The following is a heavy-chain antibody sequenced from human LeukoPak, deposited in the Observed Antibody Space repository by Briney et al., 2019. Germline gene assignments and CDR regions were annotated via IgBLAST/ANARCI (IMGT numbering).Heavy chain of an antibody. CDR1: GGSFRGYY. Sequence: SETLSLTCAVYGGSFRGYYWSWIRQPPGKGLEWIGEINHSGSTNYNPSLKSRVTISVDTSKNQFSLKLSSVTAADTAVYYCARGKRDYVNYWGQGTLVTVSS. V-gene: IGHV4-34*01. D-gene: IGHD4-17*01. J-gene: IGHJ4*02. CDR3: ARGKRDYVNY. CDR2: INHSGST.